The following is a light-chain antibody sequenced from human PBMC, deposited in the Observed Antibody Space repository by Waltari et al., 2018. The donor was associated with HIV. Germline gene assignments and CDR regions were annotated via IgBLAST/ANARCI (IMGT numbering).Light chain of an antibody. J-gene: IGLJ2*01. CDR1: DSGSKS. CDR2: DDD. V-gene: IGLV3-21*04. Sequence: SYMLTQSPSVSVAPGKPAALTCGGNDSGSKSVHWYQHKSGQAPVLIIYDDDDRPSGIPERFSGSNSANTATLTITRVEAGDEADYFCQVWDFRSDEVIFGGGTKMTVL. CDR3: QVWDFRSDEVI.